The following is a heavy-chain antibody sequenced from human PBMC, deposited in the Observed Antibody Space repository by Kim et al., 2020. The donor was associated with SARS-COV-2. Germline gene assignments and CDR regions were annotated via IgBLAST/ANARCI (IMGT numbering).Heavy chain of an antibody. Sequence: SETLSLTCIVSGDSMTSSSYYWGWIRQPPGKGLEWIGIIYYSGSTFYNPSLKSRVTISVDTSKNQFSLKLNSVTAADTAVYYCARRKGGDCWDYWGQGNL. CDR3: ARRKGGDCWDY. D-gene: IGHD2-21*02. CDR2: IYYSGST. J-gene: IGHJ4*02. CDR1: GDSMTSSSYY. V-gene: IGHV4-39*01.